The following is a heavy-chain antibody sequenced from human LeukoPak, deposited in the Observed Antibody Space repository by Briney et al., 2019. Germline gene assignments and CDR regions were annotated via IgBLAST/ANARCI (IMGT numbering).Heavy chain of an antibody. CDR3: ARVDVLRYFDP. V-gene: IGHV1-18*01. Sequence: ASVKVSCKASGGTFSSYAISWVRQAPGQGLEWMGWISAYNGNTNYAQKLQGRVTMTTDTSTSTAYMELRSLRSDDTAVYYCARVDVLRYFDPWGQGTLVTVSS. CDR1: GGTFSSYA. D-gene: IGHD3-9*01. CDR2: ISAYNGNT. J-gene: IGHJ5*02.